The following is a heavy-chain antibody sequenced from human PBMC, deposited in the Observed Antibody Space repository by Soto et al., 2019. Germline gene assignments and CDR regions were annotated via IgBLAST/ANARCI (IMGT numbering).Heavy chain of an antibody. D-gene: IGHD3-10*01. CDR1: GYTFTSYG. CDR2: ISAYNGNT. J-gene: IGHJ4*02. Sequence: QVQLVQSGAEVKKPGASVKVSCKASGYTFTSYGISWVRQAPGQGLEWMGWISAYNGNTNYAQKLQGRVTMTTDTSKSKGYMELRSLRYDDTDVYYCAREYYYCSGPTYWGQGTLVTVSS. CDR3: AREYYYCSGPTY. V-gene: IGHV1-18*01.